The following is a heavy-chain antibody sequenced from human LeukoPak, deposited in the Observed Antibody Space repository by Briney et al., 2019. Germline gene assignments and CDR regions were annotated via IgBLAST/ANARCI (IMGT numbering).Heavy chain of an antibody. CDR1: GFTFGTYN. V-gene: IGHV3-21*04. J-gene: IGHJ4*02. CDR2: ITSSSNYI. CDR3: ASKWELHFDY. D-gene: IGHD1-26*01. Sequence: GGSLRLSCAASGFTFGTYNMNWVRQAPGKGLEWVSSITSSSNYIYYADSVKGRFTISRDNSKNTLYLQMNSLRAEDTAVYYCASKWELHFDYWGQGTLVTVSS.